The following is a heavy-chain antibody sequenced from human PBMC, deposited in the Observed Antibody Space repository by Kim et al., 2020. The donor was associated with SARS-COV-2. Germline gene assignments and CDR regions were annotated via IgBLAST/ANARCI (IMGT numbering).Heavy chain of an antibody. J-gene: IGHJ4*02. CDR3: ARDKEGYSSSWYHDYFDY. Sequence: SETLSLTCTVSGGSISSGSYYWSWIRQPAGKGLEWIGRIYTSGSTNYNPSLKSRVTISVDTSKNQFSLKLSSVAAADTAVYYCARDKEGYSSSWYHDYFDYWGEGALVTVSS. D-gene: IGHD6-13*01. V-gene: IGHV4-61*02. CDR2: IYTSGST. CDR1: GGSISSGSYY.